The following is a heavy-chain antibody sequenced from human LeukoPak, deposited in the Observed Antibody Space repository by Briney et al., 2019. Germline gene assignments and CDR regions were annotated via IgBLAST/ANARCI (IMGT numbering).Heavy chain of an antibody. D-gene: IGHD1-7*01. V-gene: IGHV3-9*01. CDR1: GFDFEDYA. CDR3: ARAPINWNFVFDY. CDR2: ISWNSGAK. J-gene: IGHJ4*02. Sequence: GRSLRLSCAASGFDFEDYAIHWVRQVPGKGLEWVSGISWNSGAKAYADSVKGRFTISRDNAKNSLYLQMNSLRAEDTAVYYCARAPINWNFVFDYWGQGTLVTVSS.